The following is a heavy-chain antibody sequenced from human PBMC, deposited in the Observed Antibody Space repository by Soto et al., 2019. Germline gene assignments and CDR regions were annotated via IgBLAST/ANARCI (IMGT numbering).Heavy chain of an antibody. D-gene: IGHD3-22*01. Sequence: GGSLRLSCAASGFTFSNYAIHWVRQAPGKGLEWVTIISKDGNSKHYADSVKGRFTISRDNSKNTLFLQMNSLRAEDTAVYYCARDLPSFYDSSGFYYYYGMDVGGQGTTVTVSS. CDR1: GFTFSNYA. CDR3: ARDLPSFYDSSGFYYYYGMDV. V-gene: IGHV3-30-3*01. J-gene: IGHJ6*02. CDR2: ISKDGNSK.